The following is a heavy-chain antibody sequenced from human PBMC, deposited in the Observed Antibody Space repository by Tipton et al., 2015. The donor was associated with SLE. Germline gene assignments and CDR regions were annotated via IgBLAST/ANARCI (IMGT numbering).Heavy chain of an antibody. Sequence: GSLRLSCAASGFTFSSYAMSWVRQAPGKGLEWVSAISGSGGSTYYADSVKGRFTISRDNSKNTLYLQMNSLRAEDTAVYYCARGGAAPIYYMDVWGKGTTVTVSS. CDR3: ARGGAAPIYYMDV. CDR2: ISGSGGST. J-gene: IGHJ6*03. CDR1: GFTFSSYA. V-gene: IGHV3-23*01. D-gene: IGHD6-25*01.